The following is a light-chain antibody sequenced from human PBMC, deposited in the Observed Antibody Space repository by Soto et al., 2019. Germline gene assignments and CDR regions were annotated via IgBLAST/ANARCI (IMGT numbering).Light chain of an antibody. J-gene: IGLJ1*01. CDR2: GDN. CDR3: QSYDSSLSGYV. V-gene: IGLV1-47*02. Sequence: QSVLTQPPSASGTPGQRVTISCSGGNSNIGSNYVYWYRQLPGTAPQLLIYGDNNRPSGVPDRFSGSKSGTSASLAIAGLQSQDEADYYCQSYDSSLSGYVFGTGTKLTVL. CDR1: NSNIGSNY.